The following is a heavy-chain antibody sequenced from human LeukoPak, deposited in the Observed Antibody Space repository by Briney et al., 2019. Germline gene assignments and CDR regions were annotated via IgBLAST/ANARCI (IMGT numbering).Heavy chain of an antibody. CDR2: INWNGGST. Sequence: GGSLRLSCAASGFTFDDYGMSWVRQAPGKGLEWVSGINWNGGSTGYADSVKGRFTISRDNAKNSLYLQMNSLRAEDTAVYYCARSGWELLLSYYYYYMDVWGKGATVTISS. J-gene: IGHJ6*03. D-gene: IGHD1-26*01. CDR3: ARSGWELLLSYYYYYMDV. V-gene: IGHV3-20*04. CDR1: GFTFDDYG.